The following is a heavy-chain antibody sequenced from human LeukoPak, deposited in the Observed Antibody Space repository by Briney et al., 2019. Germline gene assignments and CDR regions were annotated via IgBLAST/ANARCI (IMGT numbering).Heavy chain of an antibody. CDR1: GFTFSNAC. Sequence: GGSLRLSCAASGFTFSNACMSWVRQAPGKGLEWVGRIKSKTDGGTTDYAAPVKGRFTISRDDSKNTLYLQMNSLKTEDTAVYYCTTDTLHYGDYDDAFDIWGQGTMVTVSS. D-gene: IGHD4-17*01. J-gene: IGHJ3*02. V-gene: IGHV3-15*01. CDR2: IKSKTDGGTT. CDR3: TTDTLHYGDYDDAFDI.